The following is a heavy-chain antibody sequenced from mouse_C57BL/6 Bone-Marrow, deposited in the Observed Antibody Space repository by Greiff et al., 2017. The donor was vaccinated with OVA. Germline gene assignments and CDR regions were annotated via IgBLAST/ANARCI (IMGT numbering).Heavy chain of an antibody. D-gene: IGHD1-1*01. J-gene: IGHJ4*01. Sequence: EVKLQESGPGLVKPSQSLSLTCSVTGYSITSGYYWNWIRQFPGNKLEWMGYISYDGSNNYNPSLKNRISITRDTSKNQFFLKLNSVTTEDTATYYCARYYYGSSNYAMDYWGQGTSVTVSS. CDR3: ARYYYGSSNYAMDY. CDR1: GYSITSGYY. V-gene: IGHV3-6*01. CDR2: ISYDGSN.